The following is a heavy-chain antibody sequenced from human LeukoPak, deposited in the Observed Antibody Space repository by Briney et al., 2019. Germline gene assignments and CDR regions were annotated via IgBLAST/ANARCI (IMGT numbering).Heavy chain of an antibody. V-gene: IGHV4-34*01. J-gene: IGHJ6*03. D-gene: IGHD6-13*01. Sequence: SETLSLTCAVYGGSFSGYYWSWIRQPPGKGLEWIGEINHSGSTNYNPSLKSRVTISVDTSKNQFSLKLSSVTAADTAVYYCARVTDIAAAGTYYYYYMDVRGKGTTVTVSS. CDR1: GGSFSGYY. CDR3: ARVTDIAAAGTYYYYYMDV. CDR2: INHSGST.